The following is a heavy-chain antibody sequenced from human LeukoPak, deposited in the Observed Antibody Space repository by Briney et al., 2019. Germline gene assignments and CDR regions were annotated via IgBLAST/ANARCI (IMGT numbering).Heavy chain of an antibody. Sequence: GGSLRLSCAASGFTFSSYGMHWVRQAPGKGLEWVAFIRYDGSNKYYADSVKGRFTISRDNSKNTLYLQMNSLRAEDTAVYYCASWNYYDSSGFDYWGQGTLVTVSS. V-gene: IGHV3-30*02. J-gene: IGHJ4*02. CDR1: GFTFSSYG. CDR2: IRYDGSNK. D-gene: IGHD3-22*01. CDR3: ASWNYYDSSGFDY.